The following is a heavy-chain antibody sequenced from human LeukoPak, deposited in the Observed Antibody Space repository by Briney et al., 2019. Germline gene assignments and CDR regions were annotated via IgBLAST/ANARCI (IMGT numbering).Heavy chain of an antibody. V-gene: IGHV3-20*04. CDR2: ISWNGGST. CDR1: GFTFDDYG. Sequence: GGSLRLSCAASGFTFDDYGMSWVRQVPGKGLEWVSGISWNGGSTGYVDSVKGRFTISRDNAKNSLYLQMNSLRAEDTALYYCARRYSSTWYYFDYWGQGTLVTVSS. J-gene: IGHJ4*02. CDR3: ARRYSSTWYYFDY. D-gene: IGHD6-13*01.